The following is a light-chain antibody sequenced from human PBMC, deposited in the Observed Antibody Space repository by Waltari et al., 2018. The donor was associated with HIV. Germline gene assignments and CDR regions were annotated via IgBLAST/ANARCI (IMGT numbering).Light chain of an antibody. V-gene: IGKV3-11*01. CDR2: DAS. J-gene: IGKJ4*01. CDR1: QSVRTY. Sequence: EIVLTQSPVTLSLSPGERATLSCRASQSVRTYLAWYQQKPGQAPRLLIYDASNRATGIPARFRGSGSGTDFTLTISSLEPEDFAVYYCQQRSKWLTFGGGTKVEIK. CDR3: QQRSKWLT.